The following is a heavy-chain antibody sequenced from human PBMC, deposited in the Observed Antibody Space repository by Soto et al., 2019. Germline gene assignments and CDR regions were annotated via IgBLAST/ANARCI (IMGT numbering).Heavy chain of an antibody. CDR1: GFTFSNYG. Sequence: QVQRVESGGGVVQPGRSLRLSCAASGFTFSNYGTNWVRQAPGKGLEWVAAVWNDGSNKQYADSVKGRFTISRDNSKNTLYLQMNSLRAEDTAVYYCASDDSPRAVTMPFDYWGHGTLVTVSS. CDR3: ASDDSPRAVTMPFDY. D-gene: IGHD4-17*01. CDR2: VWNDGSNK. J-gene: IGHJ4*01. V-gene: IGHV3-33*01.